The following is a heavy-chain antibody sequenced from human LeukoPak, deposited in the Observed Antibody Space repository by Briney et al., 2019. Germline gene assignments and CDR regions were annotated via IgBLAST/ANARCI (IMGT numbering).Heavy chain of an antibody. CDR1: GYTFTGYY. CDR2: INPIFGTA. V-gene: IGHV1-69*13. CDR3: ARGPHGDVYYYYYYGMDV. Sequence: GASVKVSCKASGYTFTGYYMHWVRQAPGQGLEWMGWINPIFGTANYAQKFQGRVTITADESTSTAYMELSSLRSEDTAVYYCARGPHGDVYYYYYYGMDVWGQGTTVTVSS. J-gene: IGHJ6*02. D-gene: IGHD4-17*01.